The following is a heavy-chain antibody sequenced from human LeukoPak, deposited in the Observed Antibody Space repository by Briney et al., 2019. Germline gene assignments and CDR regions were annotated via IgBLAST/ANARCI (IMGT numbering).Heavy chain of an antibody. Sequence: SETLSLTCTVSGGSLTTGYYWTWIRLHPGKGLEWIGYIYTSGSTNYNPSLKSRVTISVDTSKNQFSLKLSSVTAADTAVYYCARHRQYYYDSSARNAFDIWGQGTMVTVSS. D-gene: IGHD3-22*01. V-gene: IGHV4-4*09. J-gene: IGHJ3*02. CDR2: IYTSGST. CDR1: GGSLTTGYY. CDR3: ARHRQYYYDSSARNAFDI.